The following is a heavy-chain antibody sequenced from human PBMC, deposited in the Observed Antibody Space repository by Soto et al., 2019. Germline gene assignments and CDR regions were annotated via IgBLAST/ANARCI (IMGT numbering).Heavy chain of an antibody. D-gene: IGHD1-26*01. CDR2: ISAYNGNT. Sequence: GASVKVSCKASGYTFTSYAMHWVRQAPGQRLEWMGWISAYNGNTNYAQKLQGRVTMTTDTSTSTAYMELRSLRSDDTAVYYCARVGGIVGATIQSPLFDYWGQGTLVTVSS. V-gene: IGHV1-18*01. J-gene: IGHJ4*02. CDR1: GYTFTSYA. CDR3: ARVGGIVGATIQSPLFDY.